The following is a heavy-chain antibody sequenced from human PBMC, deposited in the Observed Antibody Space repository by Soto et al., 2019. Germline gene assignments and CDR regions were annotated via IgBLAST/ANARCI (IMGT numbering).Heavy chain of an antibody. CDR2: ISGSGGST. J-gene: IGHJ4*02. D-gene: IGHD2-2*01. CDR3: ATPMWGNLPAANHY. V-gene: IGHV3-23*01. Sequence: PGGSMRLSCAASGFTFSSYAMSWVRQAPGKGLEWVSAISGSGGSTYYADSVKGRFTISRDNSKNTLYLQMNSLRAEDTVVYYCATPMWGNLPAANHYWGQGTLVTVSS. CDR1: GFTFSSYA.